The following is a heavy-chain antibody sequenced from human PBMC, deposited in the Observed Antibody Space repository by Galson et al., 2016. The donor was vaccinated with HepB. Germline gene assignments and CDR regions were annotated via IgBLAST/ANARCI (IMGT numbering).Heavy chain of an antibody. Sequence: SVKVSCKASGYTFTTSGISWVRQAPGQGLEWMGWISTYSGNTKYAQKFQGGLTLTTDSSTTTADMELRGLRFDDTALYYCARDVQYRFDSWGQGTLVTVSS. V-gene: IGHV1-18*01. J-gene: IGHJ4*02. D-gene: IGHD2/OR15-2a*01. CDR2: ISTYSGNT. CDR1: GYTFTTSG. CDR3: ARDVQYRFDS.